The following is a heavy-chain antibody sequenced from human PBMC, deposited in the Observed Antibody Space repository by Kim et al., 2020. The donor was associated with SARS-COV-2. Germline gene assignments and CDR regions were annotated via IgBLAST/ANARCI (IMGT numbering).Heavy chain of an antibody. CDR1: GGSISSYY. CDR2: IYYSGST. V-gene: IGHV4-59*01. D-gene: IGHD3-22*01. J-gene: IGHJ3*02. Sequence: SETLSLTCTVSGGSISSYYWSWIRQPPGKGLEWIGYIYYSGSTNYNPSLKSRVTISVDTSKNQFSLKLSSVTAADTAVYYCARDSYEGDAFDIWGQGTMVTVSS. CDR3: ARDSYEGDAFDI.